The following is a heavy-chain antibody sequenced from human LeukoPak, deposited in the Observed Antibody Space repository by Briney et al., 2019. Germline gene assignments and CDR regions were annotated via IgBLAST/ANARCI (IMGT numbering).Heavy chain of an antibody. CDR2: ISAYNGNT. J-gene: IGHJ5*02. CDR3: ARVGCSSTSCYNRKSWFDP. Sequence: ASVKVSCKASGYTFTSYGISWVRQAPGQGLEWMGWISAYNGNTNYAQKLQGRVTMTTDTSTSTAYMELRSLRSDDTAVYYCARVGCSSTSCYNRKSWFDPWGQGTLVTVSS. V-gene: IGHV1-18*01. CDR1: GYTFTSYG. D-gene: IGHD2-2*02.